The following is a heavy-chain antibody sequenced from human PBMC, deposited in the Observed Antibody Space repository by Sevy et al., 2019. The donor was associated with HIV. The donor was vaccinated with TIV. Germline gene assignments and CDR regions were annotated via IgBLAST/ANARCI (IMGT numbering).Heavy chain of an antibody. Sequence: GGSLRLSCAASGFTFSSYAMHWVRQAPGKGLEWVAVISYDRSNKYYADSVKGRFTISRDNSKNTLYLQMNSLRAEDTAVYYCARTQPVRFLEWLNWFDPWGQGTLVTVSS. CDR2: ISYDRSNK. J-gene: IGHJ5*02. D-gene: IGHD3-3*01. CDR1: GFTFSSYA. V-gene: IGHV3-30-3*01. CDR3: ARTQPVRFLEWLNWFDP.